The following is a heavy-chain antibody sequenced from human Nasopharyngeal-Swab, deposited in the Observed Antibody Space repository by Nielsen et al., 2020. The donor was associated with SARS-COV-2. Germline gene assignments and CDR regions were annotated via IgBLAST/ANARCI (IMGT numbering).Heavy chain of an antibody. Sequence: SETLSLTCTVSGDSIADSTFYWGWIRQPPGKGLEWIGNIYYNGNTYQNPSLTSRLTISVDKSKNQFSLQLSYVTAADTAVYYCVRSSSWYYFDYWAQGTQVTVSS. CDR1: GDSIADSTFY. CDR2: IYYNGNT. CDR3: VRSSSWYYFDY. D-gene: IGHD6-13*01. J-gene: IGHJ4*02. V-gene: IGHV4-39*01.